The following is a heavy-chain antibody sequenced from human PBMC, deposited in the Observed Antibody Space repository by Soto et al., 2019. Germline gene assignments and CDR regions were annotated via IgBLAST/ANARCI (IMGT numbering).Heavy chain of an antibody. V-gene: IGHV7-4-1*01. CDR3: ARYYYDSSDNYYYYYGMDV. J-gene: IGHJ6*02. D-gene: IGHD3-22*01. CDR1: GYTFTSYA. CDR2: INTNTGNP. Sequence: ASVNVSCKASGYTFTSYAMNWVRQAPGQGLEWMGWINTNTGNPTYAQGFTGRFVFSLDTSVSTAYLQICSLKAEDTAVYYCARYYYDSSDNYYYYYGMDVWGQGTTVTVSS.